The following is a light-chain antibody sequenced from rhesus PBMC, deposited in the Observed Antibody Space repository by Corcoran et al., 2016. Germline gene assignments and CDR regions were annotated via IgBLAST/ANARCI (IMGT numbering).Light chain of an antibody. CDR3: QQYNNWPLT. CDR1: QRVSSN. Sequence: SVMTQSPVTLSLSLGQRATLSCLASQRVSSNVAWYPQGPGQAPRLLIFDASIRATGIPDRVSGSGSGTDFTLTISSLEPEDFAVYYCQQYNNWPLTFGGGTKVEI. V-gene: IGKV3S9*01. CDR2: DAS. J-gene: IGKJ4*01.